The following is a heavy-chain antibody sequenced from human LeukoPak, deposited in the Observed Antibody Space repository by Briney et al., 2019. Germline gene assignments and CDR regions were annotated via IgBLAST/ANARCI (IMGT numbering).Heavy chain of an antibody. CDR3: ARHSGTDPRTFYYGMDV. D-gene: IGHD1-7*01. CDR2: IYHSGST. Sequence: PSETLSLTCAVSGGSISSGGYSWSWIRQPPGKGLEWIGYIYHSGSTYCNPSLKSRVTISVDRSKNQFSLKLSSVTAADTAVYYCARHSGTDPRTFYYGMDVWGQGTTVTVSS. J-gene: IGHJ6*02. CDR1: GGSISSGGYS. V-gene: IGHV4-30-2*01.